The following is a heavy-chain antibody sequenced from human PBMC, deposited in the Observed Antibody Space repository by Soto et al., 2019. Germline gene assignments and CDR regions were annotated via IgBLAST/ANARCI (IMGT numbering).Heavy chain of an antibody. J-gene: IGHJ4*02. CDR1: GFTFSSYS. V-gene: IGHV3-48*01. CDR2: ISSSSSTI. CDR3: ARDQGYCSGGSCYFPSGFDY. Sequence: GGSLRLSCAASGFTFSSYSMNWVRQAPGKGLEWVSYISSSSSTIYYADSVKGRFTISRDNAKNSLYLQMNSLRAEDTAVYYCARDQGYCSGGSCYFPSGFDYWGQGTLVTVSS. D-gene: IGHD2-15*01.